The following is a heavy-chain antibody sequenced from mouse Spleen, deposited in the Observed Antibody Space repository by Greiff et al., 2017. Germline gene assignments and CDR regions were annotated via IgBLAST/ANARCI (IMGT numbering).Heavy chain of an antibody. Sequence: EVQLQQSGPELVKPGASVKISCKASGYTFTDYYMNWVKQSHGKSLEWIGDINPNNGGTSYNQKFKGKATLTVDKSSSTAYMELRSLTSEDSAVYYCARSGGWFPGFAYWGQGTLVTVSA. V-gene: IGHV1-26*01. CDR3: ARSGGWFPGFAY. CDR2: INPNNGGT. J-gene: IGHJ3*01. CDR1: GYTFTDYY. D-gene: IGHD2-3*01.